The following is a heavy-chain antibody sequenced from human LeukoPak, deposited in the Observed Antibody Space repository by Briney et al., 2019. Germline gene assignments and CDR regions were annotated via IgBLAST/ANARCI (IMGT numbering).Heavy chain of an antibody. Sequence: PSETLSLTCTVSGGSISSYYWSWIRQPPGKGLEWIGYIYYSGSTNYNPSLKSRVTISVDTSKNQFSLKLSSVTAADTAVYCCARWASSGWYLEYWGQGTLVTVSS. CDR2: IYYSGST. J-gene: IGHJ4*02. V-gene: IGHV4-59*08. D-gene: IGHD6-19*01. CDR3: ARWASSGWYLEY. CDR1: GGSISSYY.